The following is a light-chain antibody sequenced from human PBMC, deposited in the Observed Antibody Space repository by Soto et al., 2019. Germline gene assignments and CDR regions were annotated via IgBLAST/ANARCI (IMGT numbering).Light chain of an antibody. CDR3: AAWDDSLNGVV. V-gene: IGLV1-36*01. J-gene: IGLJ2*01. CDR1: SSNIGHSA. Sequence: QPVLTQPPSVSEAPRQRVIISCSGSSSNIGHSAVSWYQQLPGQAPKLLIYSDDLLPSGVSDRFSGSKSATSASLAISGLQSEDEAHYYCAAWDDSLNGVVFGGGTKLTVL. CDR2: SDD.